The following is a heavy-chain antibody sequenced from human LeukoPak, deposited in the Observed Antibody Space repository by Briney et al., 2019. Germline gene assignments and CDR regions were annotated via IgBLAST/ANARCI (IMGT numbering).Heavy chain of an antibody. Sequence: GSLRLSCAASGFTVSSNYMSWVRQAPGKGLEWIGSIYYSGSTYYNPSLKSRVTISVDTSKNQFSLKLSSVTAANTAVYYCARHKGNYSPYYYGMDVWVQGTTVTVSS. D-gene: IGHD4-11*01. V-gene: IGHV4-39*01. CDR2: IYYSGST. CDR1: GFTVSSNY. J-gene: IGHJ6*02. CDR3: ARHKGNYSPYYYGMDV.